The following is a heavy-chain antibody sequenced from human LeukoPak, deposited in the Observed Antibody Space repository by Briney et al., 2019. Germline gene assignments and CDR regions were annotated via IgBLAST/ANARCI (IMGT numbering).Heavy chain of an antibody. CDR3: ARRKRGSGGPFDY. J-gene: IGHJ4*02. V-gene: IGHV4-61*02. CDR1: GGSISSGSYY. D-gene: IGHD6-19*01. CDR2: IYSSGST. Sequence: SETLSLTCTVSGGSISSGSYYWSWIRQPAGKGLEWIGRIYSSGSTNYNPSLKSQVTISIDTSKKQFSLELSSVTAADTAIYFCARRKRGSGGPFDYWGQGTLVTVSS.